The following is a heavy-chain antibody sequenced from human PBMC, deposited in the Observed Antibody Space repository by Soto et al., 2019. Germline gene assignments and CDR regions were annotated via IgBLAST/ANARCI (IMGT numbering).Heavy chain of an antibody. D-gene: IGHD3-10*01. CDR3: ARETXYYGSGTVYYYYYGMDV. CDR2: IIPIFGTA. V-gene: IGHV1-69*01. CDR1: GVTFSSYA. Sequence: SVKVSCKASGVTFSSYAFSWVRQAPGKGLEWMGGIIPIFGTANYAQKFQGRVTITADESTSTAYMELSSLRSEDTAVYYCARETXYYGSGTVYYYYYGMDVWGQGTTVTVSS. J-gene: IGHJ6*02.